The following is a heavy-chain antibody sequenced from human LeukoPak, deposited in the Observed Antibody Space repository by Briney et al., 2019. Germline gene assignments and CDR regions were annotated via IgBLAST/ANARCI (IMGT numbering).Heavy chain of an antibody. CDR3: ARAASSSWYERWYYFDY. CDR1: GYSISSGYY. CDR2: IYYSGST. Sequence: PSETLSLTCTVYGYSISSGYYWSWIRQPPGKGLEWIGYIYYSGSTNYNPSLKSRVTISVDTSKNQFSLKLSSVTAADTAVYYCARAASSSWYERWYYFDYWGQGTLVTVSS. D-gene: IGHD6-13*01. J-gene: IGHJ4*02. V-gene: IGHV4-61*01.